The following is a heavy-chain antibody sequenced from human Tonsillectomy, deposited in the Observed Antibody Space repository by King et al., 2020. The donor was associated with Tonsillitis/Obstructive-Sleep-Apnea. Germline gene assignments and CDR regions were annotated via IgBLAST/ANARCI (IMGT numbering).Heavy chain of an antibody. CDR1: GGSISSGGYY. V-gene: IGHV4-31*03. Sequence: LQLQESGPGLVKPSQTLSLTCTVSGGSISSGGYYWSWIRQHPGKGLEWIGYIYYSGSTYYNPSLKSRVTISVDTSKNQFSLNLSSVTAADTAVYYCASETSNPTWFDPWGQGTLVTVSS. CDR2: IYYSGST. CDR3: ASETSNPTWFDP. D-gene: IGHD4-11*01. J-gene: IGHJ5*02.